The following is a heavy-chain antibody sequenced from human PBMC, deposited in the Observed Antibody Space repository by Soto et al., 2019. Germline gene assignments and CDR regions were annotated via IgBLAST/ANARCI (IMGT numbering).Heavy chain of an antibody. CDR3: ARLGDMNYYDSSGPRSY. Sequence: ASVKVSCKASGGTFSSYTLSWVRQAPGQGLEWMGRIIPILGIANYAQKFQGRVTITADKSTSTAYMELSSLRSEDTAVYYCARLGDMNYYDSSGPRSYWGQGTLVTVSS. J-gene: IGHJ4*02. D-gene: IGHD3-22*01. CDR1: GGTFSSYT. V-gene: IGHV1-69*02. CDR2: IIPILGIA.